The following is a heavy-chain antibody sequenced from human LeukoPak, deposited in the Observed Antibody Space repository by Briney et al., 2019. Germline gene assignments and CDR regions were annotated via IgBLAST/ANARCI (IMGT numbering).Heavy chain of an antibody. CDR3: ARDAPPGVRGVIRWSDL. CDR2: IIPIFGTA. V-gene: IGHV1-69*05. CDR1: GGTFSSYA. Sequence: SVKVSCKASGGTFSSYAISWVRQAPGQGLEWMARIIPIFGTANFAQKFQGRVTITTDKSTSTAYMELSSLRSEDTALYYCARDAPPGVRGVIRWSDLWGQGTLVTVSS. D-gene: IGHD3-10*01. J-gene: IGHJ5*02.